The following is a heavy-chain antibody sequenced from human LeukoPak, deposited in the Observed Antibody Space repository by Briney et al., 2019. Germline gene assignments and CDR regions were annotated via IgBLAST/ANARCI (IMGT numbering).Heavy chain of an antibody. V-gene: IGHV3-23*01. Sequence: GGSLRLSCAASGFTFRSYAMSWVRQAPGKGLEWVSAISGSGGSTYYADSVKGRFTISRDNSKNTLYLQMNSLRAEDTAVYYCAKGFNIVVVVPAATPYFPFDIWGQGTMVTVSS. CDR1: GFTFRSYA. CDR3: AKGFNIVVVVPAATPYFPFDI. J-gene: IGHJ3*02. D-gene: IGHD2-2*01. CDR2: ISGSGGST.